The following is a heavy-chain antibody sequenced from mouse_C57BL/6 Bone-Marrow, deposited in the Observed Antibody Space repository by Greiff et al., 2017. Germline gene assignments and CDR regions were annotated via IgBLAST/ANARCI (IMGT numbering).Heavy chain of an antibody. V-gene: IGHV5-17*01. Sequence: EVKLMESGGGLVKPGGSLTLSCAASGFTFSDYGMHWVRQAPEKGLEWVAYISSGSSTIYYADTVKGRFTISRDNAKNTLFLQMTSLRSEDTAMYYCARGTTVARHYYAMDYWGQGTSVTVSS. J-gene: IGHJ4*01. CDR2: ISSGSSTI. CDR1: GFTFSDYG. D-gene: IGHD1-1*01. CDR3: ARGTTVARHYYAMDY.